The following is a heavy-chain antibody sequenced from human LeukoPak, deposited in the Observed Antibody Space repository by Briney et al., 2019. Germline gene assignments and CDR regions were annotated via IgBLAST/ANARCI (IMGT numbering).Heavy chain of an antibody. D-gene: IGHD3-10*01. CDR3: ARGRLWFGEIEAFDF. Sequence: SETLSLTCNVSGGSISSNTYYGGWIRQPPGKGLEWIGNLYYNGIPSYNPSLKSRVTISIDTSKNQFSLKLCSVTAADTAIYYCARGRLWFGEIEAFDFWGQGTMVTVSS. CDR2: LYYNGIP. CDR1: GGSISSNTYY. J-gene: IGHJ3*01. V-gene: IGHV4-39*07.